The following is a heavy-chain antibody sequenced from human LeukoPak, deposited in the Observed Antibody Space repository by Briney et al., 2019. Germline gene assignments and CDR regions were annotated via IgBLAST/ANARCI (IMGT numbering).Heavy chain of an antibody. Sequence: GASVKVSCKASGYTFTGYYMHWVRQAPGQGLEWMGWINPNSGGTNYARKFQGWVTMTRDTSISTAYMELSRLRSDDTAVYYCARGGDAGGYYDSSGYYPPVDYWGQGTLVTVSS. D-gene: IGHD3-22*01. J-gene: IGHJ4*02. CDR2: INPNSGGT. CDR1: GYTFTGYY. V-gene: IGHV1-2*04. CDR3: ARGGDAGGYYDSSGYYPPVDY.